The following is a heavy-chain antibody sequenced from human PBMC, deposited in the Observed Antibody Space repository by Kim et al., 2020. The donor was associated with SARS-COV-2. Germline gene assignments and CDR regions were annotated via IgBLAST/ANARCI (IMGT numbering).Heavy chain of an antibody. CDR2: INHSGST. V-gene: IGHV4-34*01. Sequence: SETLSLTCAVYGGSFSGYYWSWIRQPPGKGLEWIGEINHSGSTNYNPSLKSRVTISVDTSKNQFSLKLSSVTAADTAVYYCARGSRDYGSGIDYWGQGTLVTVSS. CDR3: ARGSRDYGSGIDY. CDR1: GGSFSGYY. D-gene: IGHD3-10*01. J-gene: IGHJ4*02.